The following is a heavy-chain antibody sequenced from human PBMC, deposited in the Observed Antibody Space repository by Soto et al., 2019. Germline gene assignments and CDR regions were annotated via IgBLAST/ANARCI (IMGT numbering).Heavy chain of an antibody. J-gene: IGHJ1*01. V-gene: IGHV3-23*01. CDR3: AKDQAAGDTISRDFQY. CDR1: GFSFSTYA. CDR2: ISGSGGTT. D-gene: IGHD6-13*01. Sequence: EVQLLESGGGLVKPEGSLRLSCAASGFSFSTYAMSWVRQAPGQGLEWVAGISGSGGTTYYADTVKGRFTISRDNSKNTLYLQVNSLRAEDTAVYYFAKDQAAGDTISRDFQYWGQGTLVTVSS.